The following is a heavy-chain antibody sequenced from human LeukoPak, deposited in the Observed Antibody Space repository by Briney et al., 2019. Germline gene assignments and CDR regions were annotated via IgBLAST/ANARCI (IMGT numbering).Heavy chain of an antibody. V-gene: IGHV1-2*02. CDR1: GYAFVDYY. D-gene: IGHD3-10*01. J-gene: IGHJ6*02. CDR3: ARWGDWARYAMDV. Sequence: ASVKVSCKASGYAFVDYYMHWVRQAPGQGLEWMGWINPNSGGTSHAQKFQGRVTMTRDTSISTAYMELSRLRSDDTAVYYCARWGDWARYAMDVWGQGTTVTVSS. CDR2: INPNSGGT.